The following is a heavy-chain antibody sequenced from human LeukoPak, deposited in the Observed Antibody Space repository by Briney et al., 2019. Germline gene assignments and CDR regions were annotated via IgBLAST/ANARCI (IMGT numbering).Heavy chain of an antibody. Sequence: GGSLRLSCAASGFTFSSYWMHWVRHAPGKGLVWVSRINSDGSSTSYADSVKGRFTISRDNAKNTLYLQMDSLRAEDTAVYYCARDVGGDYFDYWGQGTLVTVSS. D-gene: IGHD2-21*01. V-gene: IGHV3-74*01. CDR2: INSDGSST. CDR1: GFTFSSYW. J-gene: IGHJ4*02. CDR3: ARDVGGDYFDY.